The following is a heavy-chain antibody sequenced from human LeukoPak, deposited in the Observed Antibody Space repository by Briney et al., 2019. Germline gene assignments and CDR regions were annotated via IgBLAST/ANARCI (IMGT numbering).Heavy chain of an antibody. CDR1: GYTLTELS. CDR2: FDPEDGET. V-gene: IGHV1-24*01. CDR3: ATVRQWLVRGYFQH. J-gene: IGHJ1*01. D-gene: IGHD6-19*01. Sequence: ASVKVSFKFSGYTLTELSMHWVRQAPGKGLEWVGGFDPEDGETIYAQKFQGRVTMTEDTSTDTAYMELSSLRSEDTAVYYCATVRQWLVRGYFQHWGQGTLVTASS.